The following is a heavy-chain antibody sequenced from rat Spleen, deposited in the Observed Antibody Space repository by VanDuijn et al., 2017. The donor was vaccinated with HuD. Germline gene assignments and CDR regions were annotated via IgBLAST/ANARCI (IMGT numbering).Heavy chain of an antibody. CDR3: TRHGGLRNWFAY. J-gene: IGHJ3*01. CDR2: ISYDGSST. Sequence: EVQLVESGGGLVQPGRSMKLSCAASGFTFSNYDMAWVRQAPTKGLEWVASISYDGSSTYYRDSVKGRFAISRDNARSTLYLQMDSLRSEDTATYYCTRHGGLRNWFAYWGHGTLVTVSS. CDR1: GFTFSNYD. V-gene: IGHV5-25*01. D-gene: IGHD1-11*01.